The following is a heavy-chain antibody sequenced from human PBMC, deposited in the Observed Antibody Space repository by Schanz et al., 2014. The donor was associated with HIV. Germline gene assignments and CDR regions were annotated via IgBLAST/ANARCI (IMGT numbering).Heavy chain of an antibody. D-gene: IGHD4-17*01. V-gene: IGHV3-30*04. J-gene: IGHJ4*02. CDR1: GFTFSNYA. CDR2: ISYDGSNK. CDR3: AKDDYGGNRAVGIFDY. Sequence: QVQLVESGGGVVQPGRSLRLSCAVSGFTFSNYAMHWVRQAPGKGLERVAVISYDGSNKYYADSVKGRFTISRDNSKNTLYLQMNSLRAEDTAVYYCAKDDYGGNRAVGIFDYWGQGTLVTVSS.